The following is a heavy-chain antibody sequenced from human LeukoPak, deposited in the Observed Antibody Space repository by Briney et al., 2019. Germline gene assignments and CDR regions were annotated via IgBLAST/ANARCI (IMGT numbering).Heavy chain of an antibody. D-gene: IGHD1-1*01. CDR1: GFTVSSNH. CDR2: IYSGGTT. CDR3: ARALENLAFDI. J-gene: IGHJ3*02. Sequence: PGGSLRLSCTAPGFTVSSNHMTWVRQAPGKGLQWVSVIYSGGTTYYADSVKGRFTISRDSSTSTLWLQMNSLRAEDTAVYYCARALENLAFDIWGQGTMVTVSS. V-gene: IGHV3-66*01.